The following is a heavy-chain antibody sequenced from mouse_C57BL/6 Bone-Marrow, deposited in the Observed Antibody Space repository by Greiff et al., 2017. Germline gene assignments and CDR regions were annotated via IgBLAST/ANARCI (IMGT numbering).Heavy chain of an antibody. CDR2: ISYDGSN. CDR3: ARRGITRAMDY. CDR1: GYSITSGYY. V-gene: IGHV3-6*01. D-gene: IGHD2-4*01. J-gene: IGHJ4*01. Sequence: EESGPGLVKPSQSLSLTCSVTGYSITSGYYWNWIRQFPGNKLEWMGYISYDGSNNYNPSLKNRISITRDTSKNQFFLKLNSVTTEDTATYYCARRGITRAMDYWGQGTSVTVSS.